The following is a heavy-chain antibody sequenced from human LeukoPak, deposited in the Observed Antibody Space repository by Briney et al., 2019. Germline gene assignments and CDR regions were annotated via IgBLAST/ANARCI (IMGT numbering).Heavy chain of an antibody. Sequence: ASVKVSCKASGYTFTSYGISWVRQAPGQGLEWMGWISAYNGNTNYAQKFQGRVTMTRDTSISTAYMELSRLRSDDTAVYYCARGPDYDSSGYYYVTDYFDYWGQGTLVTVSS. D-gene: IGHD3-22*01. J-gene: IGHJ4*02. V-gene: IGHV1-18*01. CDR1: GYTFTSYG. CDR2: ISAYNGNT. CDR3: ARGPDYDSSGYYYVTDYFDY.